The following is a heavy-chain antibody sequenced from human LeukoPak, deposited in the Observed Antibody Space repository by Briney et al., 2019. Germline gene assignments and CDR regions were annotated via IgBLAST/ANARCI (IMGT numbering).Heavy chain of an antibody. CDR2: IYTSRKT. Sequence: SETLSLTCTVSVHSISIYYWCCMRQPPGKGLEYVGRIYTSRKTNYNTSLQRRVTMSVDTTKNQFSLKLSSLATADTAVYYFSGARAGTVEVFDIWGEGTMVTVSS. CDR3: SGARAGTVEVFDI. CDR1: VHSISIYY. V-gene: IGHV4-4*07. J-gene: IGHJ3*02. D-gene: IGHD6-13*01.